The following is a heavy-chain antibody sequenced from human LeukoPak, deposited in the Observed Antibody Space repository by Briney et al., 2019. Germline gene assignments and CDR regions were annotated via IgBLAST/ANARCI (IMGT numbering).Heavy chain of an antibody. CDR1: GFTFSTYA. V-gene: IGHV3-23*01. Sequence: GGSLRLSCVVSGFTFSTYAMSWVRQAPGKGLEWVSAVRGSGSDTYYADSEKGRFTISRDNSKNTLYLQMNSLRAEDTAIYYCAKTSRRNSAYDSPFDSWGQGTLVTVSS. CDR3: AKTSRRNSAYDSPFDS. D-gene: IGHD5-12*01. J-gene: IGHJ4*02. CDR2: VRGSGSDT.